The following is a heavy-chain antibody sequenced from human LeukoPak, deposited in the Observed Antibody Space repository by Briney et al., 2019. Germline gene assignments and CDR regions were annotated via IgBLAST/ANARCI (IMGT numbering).Heavy chain of an antibody. Sequence: HPGGSLRLSCAASGFTFSSYAMHWVRQAPGKGLEWVAVISYDGSNKYHADSVKGRFTISRDNSKNTLYLQMNSLRAEDTAVYYCAREYSSSPGGDPDYFDYWGQGTLVTVSS. J-gene: IGHJ4*02. CDR3: AREYSSSPGGDPDYFDY. CDR1: GFTFSSYA. V-gene: IGHV3-30-3*01. CDR2: ISYDGSNK. D-gene: IGHD6-6*01.